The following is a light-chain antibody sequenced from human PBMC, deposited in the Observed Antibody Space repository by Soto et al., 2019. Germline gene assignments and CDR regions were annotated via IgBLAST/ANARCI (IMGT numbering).Light chain of an antibody. CDR2: GNS. CDR3: RSYDSSLSAYVV. CDR1: SSNIGAGYD. J-gene: IGLJ2*01. Sequence: QSVLTQPPSVSGAPGQRVTISCTGSSSNIGAGYDVHWYQQLPGTAPKLLIYGNSNRPSGVPDRFSGSKSGTSASLAITGLLAEEEEDYYCRSYDSSLSAYVVFGGGTKVTVL. V-gene: IGLV1-40*01.